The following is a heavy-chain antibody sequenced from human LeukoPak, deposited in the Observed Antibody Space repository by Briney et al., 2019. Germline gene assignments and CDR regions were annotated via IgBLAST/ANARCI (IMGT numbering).Heavy chain of an antibody. V-gene: IGHV3-23*01. CDR1: GFTFGTYA. Sequence: GGSLRLSCAASGFTFGTYAMSWVRQAPGKGLEWISAITGSGGSTYYADSVKGRFTISRDNSKNTLYLQMNSLRAEDTAVYYCAKAQVGAILHAFDIWGQGTMVTVSS. CDR2: ITGSGGST. CDR3: AKAQVGAILHAFDI. J-gene: IGHJ3*02. D-gene: IGHD1-26*01.